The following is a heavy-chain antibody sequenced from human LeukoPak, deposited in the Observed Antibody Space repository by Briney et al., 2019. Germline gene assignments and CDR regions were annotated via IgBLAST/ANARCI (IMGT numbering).Heavy chain of an antibody. CDR3: ARGSYDFWSGYYHYYYYGMDV. CDR2: IYYSGST. J-gene: IGHJ6*02. D-gene: IGHD3-3*01. V-gene: IGHV4-30-4*08. CDR1: GGSISSGGYY. Sequence: SETLPLTCTVSGGSISSGGYYWSWIRQHPGKGLEWIGYIYYSGSTYYNPSLKSRVTISVDTSKNQFSLKLSSVTAADTAVYYCARGSYDFWSGYYHYYYYGMDVWGQGTTVTVSS.